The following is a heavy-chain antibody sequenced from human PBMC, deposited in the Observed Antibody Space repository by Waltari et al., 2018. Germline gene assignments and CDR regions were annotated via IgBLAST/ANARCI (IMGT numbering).Heavy chain of an antibody. V-gene: IGHV1-2*06. CDR3: ARGPIPNRYCSSTSCYGGFDP. CDR1: GYTFTGYY. J-gene: IGHJ5*02. Sequence: QVQLVQSGAEVKKPGASVKVSCKASGYTFTGYYMHWVRQAPGQGLEWMGRINPNSGGTNYAQKFQGRVTMTRDTSISTAYMELSRLRSDDTAVYYCARGPIPNRYCSSTSCYGGFDPWGQGTLVTVSS. D-gene: IGHD2-2*01. CDR2: INPNSGGT.